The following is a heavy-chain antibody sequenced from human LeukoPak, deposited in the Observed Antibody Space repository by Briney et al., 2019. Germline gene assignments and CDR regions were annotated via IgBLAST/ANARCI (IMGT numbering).Heavy chain of an antibody. Sequence: GGSLRLSCAASGFTVSSSYMTWVRQAPGTGLEWVSIIYSGGSTYYADSVKGRFTISRDGSKDTLYLQMNTLRPEDTAVYYCAGSRSSGGFDYWGQGTLVTVSS. J-gene: IGHJ4*02. CDR2: IYSGGST. CDR1: GFTVSSSY. D-gene: IGHD6-6*01. V-gene: IGHV3-66*02. CDR3: AGSRSSGGFDY.